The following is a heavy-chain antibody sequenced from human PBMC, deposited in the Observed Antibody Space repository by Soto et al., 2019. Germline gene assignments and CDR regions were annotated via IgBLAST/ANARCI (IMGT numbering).Heavy chain of an antibody. D-gene: IGHD3-9*01. CDR1: GGSFSGSY. Sequence: SETLSLNCAVYGGSFSGSYWIWIRPPPGKGLEWIGEINHSGSTNYNPSLKSRVTISVDTSKNQFSLKLSSVTAADTAVYYCARDILTGPNDPQYNWFDPCCQRALVTVSS. CDR2: INHSGST. V-gene: IGHV4-34*01. CDR3: ARDILTGPNDPQYNWFDP. J-gene: IGHJ5*02.